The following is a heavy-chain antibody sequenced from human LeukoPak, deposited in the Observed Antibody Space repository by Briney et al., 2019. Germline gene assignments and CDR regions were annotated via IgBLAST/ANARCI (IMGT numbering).Heavy chain of an antibody. J-gene: IGHJ4*02. Sequence: PSETLSLTCTVSGGSISSYYWSWIRQPPGKGLEWIGYIYYSGSTNYNPSLKSRVTISVDTSKNQFSLKLSSVTAADTAVYYCARVRDSGYDSLDYWGQGTPVTVSS. CDR2: IYYSGST. D-gene: IGHD5-12*01. CDR1: GGSISSYY. CDR3: ARVRDSGYDSLDY. V-gene: IGHV4-59*01.